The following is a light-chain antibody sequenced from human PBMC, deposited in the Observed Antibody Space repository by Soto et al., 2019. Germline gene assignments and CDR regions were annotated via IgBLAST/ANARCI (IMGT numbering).Light chain of an antibody. CDR3: SLYTSENAYV. CDR1: STDFVSYNR. V-gene: IGLV2-18*01. CDR2: EVS. Sequence: QSVRTQPPSVSGSPGQSVTISRTGTSTDFVSYNRVSWYQQPPGTAPKLMIYEVSKRPSGVPDRFSGSKSGNTASLTISGLQAADEADYYCSLYTSENAYVFGTGTKVTVL. J-gene: IGLJ1*01.